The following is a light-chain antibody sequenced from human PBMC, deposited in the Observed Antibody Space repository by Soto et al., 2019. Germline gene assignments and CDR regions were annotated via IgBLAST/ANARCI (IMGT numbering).Light chain of an antibody. CDR1: QDISNY. Sequence: DIQMTQSPSSLSASVGDRVTITCQASQDISNYLNWYQQKPGKAPKLLIYKASTLESGVPARFSGSGSGTEFTLTISSLQNDDFGTYYCQQFNSYWWTFGQGTRLEI. V-gene: IGKV1-5*03. J-gene: IGKJ5*01. CDR2: KAS. CDR3: QQFNSYWWT.